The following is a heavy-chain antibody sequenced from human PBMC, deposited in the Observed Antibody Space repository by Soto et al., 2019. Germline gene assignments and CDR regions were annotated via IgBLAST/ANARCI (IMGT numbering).Heavy chain of an antibody. D-gene: IGHD3-3*01. V-gene: IGHV4-38-2*02. CDR2: IYHSGST. Sequence: SETLSLTCAVSGYSISSGYYWGWIRQPPGKGLEWIGSIYHSGSTYYNPSLKSRVTISVDTSKNQFSLKLSSVTAADTAVYYCARDGLKGYDFWSGYSLFDYWGQGTLVTVSS. CDR3: ARDGLKGYDFWSGYSLFDY. CDR1: GYSISSGYY. J-gene: IGHJ4*02.